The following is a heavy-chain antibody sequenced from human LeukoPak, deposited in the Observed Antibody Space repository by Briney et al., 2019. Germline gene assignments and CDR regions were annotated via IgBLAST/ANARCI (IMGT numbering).Heavy chain of an antibody. CDR2: IGTAGDT. Sequence: GGSLRLSCAASGFTFSSYDMHWVRQATGKGLEWVSAIGTAGDTYYPGSVKGRFTISRENAKNSLHLQMNSLRAGDTAVYYCARASGYSGYDPSYYFDYWGQGTLVTVSS. D-gene: IGHD5-12*01. CDR1: GFTFSSYD. V-gene: IGHV3-13*01. CDR3: ARASGYSGYDPSYYFDY. J-gene: IGHJ4*02.